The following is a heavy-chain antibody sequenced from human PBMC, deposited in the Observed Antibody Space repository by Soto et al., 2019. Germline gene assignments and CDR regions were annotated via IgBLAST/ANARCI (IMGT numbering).Heavy chain of an antibody. Sequence: GGSLRLSCAAYGLTFSGHWMTWVRQAPGKGLEWVANIKQDGSEKYYVDSVKGRFTISRDNAKNSVFLQMNSLTVEDTAMYYCASRVPDVAYYGVFDYWGQGTLVTVSS. J-gene: IGHJ4*02. D-gene: IGHD3-3*01. CDR2: IKQDGSEK. CDR3: ASRVPDVAYYGVFDY. CDR1: GLTFSGHW. V-gene: IGHV3-7*03.